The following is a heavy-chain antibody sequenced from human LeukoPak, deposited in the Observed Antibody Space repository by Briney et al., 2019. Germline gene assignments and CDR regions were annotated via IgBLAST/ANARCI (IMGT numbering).Heavy chain of an antibody. Sequence: SETLSLTCGVYGGSFSGYYWSWIRQPPGKGLEWIGEINHSGSTNYNPSLKSRVTISVDTSKNQFSLKLSSVTAADTAVYYCARLIAGRLTTVTTTYYFDYWGQGTLVTVSS. D-gene: IGHD4-17*01. V-gene: IGHV4-34*01. J-gene: IGHJ4*02. CDR2: INHSGST. CDR1: GGSFSGYY. CDR3: ARLIAGRLTTVTTTYYFDY.